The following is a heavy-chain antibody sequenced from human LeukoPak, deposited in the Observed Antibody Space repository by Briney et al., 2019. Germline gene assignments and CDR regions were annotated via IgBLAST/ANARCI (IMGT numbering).Heavy chain of an antibody. Sequence: GSLRLSCAASGFTFSSYGMHWVRQAPGKGLEWVGGISYDGSNKYYADSVKGRFTISRDNSKNTLYLQMNSLRAEDTAVYYCAKISQVAATEDDYWGQGTLVTVSS. CDR3: AKISQVAATEDDY. D-gene: IGHD2-15*01. J-gene: IGHJ4*02. CDR1: GFTFSSYG. V-gene: IGHV3-30*18. CDR2: ISYDGSNK.